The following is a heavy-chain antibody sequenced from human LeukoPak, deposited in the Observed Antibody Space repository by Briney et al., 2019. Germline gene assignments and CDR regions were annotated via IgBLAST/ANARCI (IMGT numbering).Heavy chain of an antibody. J-gene: IGHJ4*02. V-gene: IGHV4-34*01. Sequence: SETLSLTCAVYGGSIPGYYWSWIRQTPGRGLEWVGEIHYTGATSYNPSLKSRATISTDTSKNQFSLRLSSVTAADTAVYYCARGNILTGYCFDFWGQGALVTVSS. CDR3: ARGNILTGYCFDF. CDR1: GGSIPGYY. CDR2: IHYTGAT. D-gene: IGHD3-9*01.